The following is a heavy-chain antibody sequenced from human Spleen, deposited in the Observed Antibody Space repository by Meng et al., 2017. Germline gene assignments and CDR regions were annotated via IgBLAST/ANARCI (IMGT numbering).Heavy chain of an antibody. CDR1: GGSISTYY. CDR2: IHYSGST. D-gene: IGHD3-3*01. Sequence: GSLRLSCTVSGGSISTYYWSWIRQPPGKGLEWIGYIHYSGSTNYNPSLKSRVTISGDTSKNQFSLKMSSVTAADTAVYYCARGPHFWSGYYAYWGQGTPVTVSS. J-gene: IGHJ4*02. CDR3: ARGPHFWSGYYAY. V-gene: IGHV4-59*12.